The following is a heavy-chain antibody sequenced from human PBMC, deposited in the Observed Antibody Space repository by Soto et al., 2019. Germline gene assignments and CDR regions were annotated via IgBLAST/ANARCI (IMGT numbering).Heavy chain of an antibody. CDR3: AKGGTYGSGSYLSGWFDP. CDR2: ISWNSGSI. V-gene: IGHV3-9*01. D-gene: IGHD3-10*01. CDR1: GFTFDDYA. J-gene: IGHJ5*02. Sequence: GGSLRLSCAASGFTFDDYAMHWVRQAPGKGLEWVSGISWNSGSIGYADSVKGRFTISRDNAKNSLYLQMNSLRAEDTALYYCAKGGTYGSGSYLSGWFDPWGQGTLVTVSS.